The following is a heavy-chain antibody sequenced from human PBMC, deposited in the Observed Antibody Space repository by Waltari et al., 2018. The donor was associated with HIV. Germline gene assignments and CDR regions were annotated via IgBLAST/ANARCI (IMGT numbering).Heavy chain of an antibody. J-gene: IGHJ5*01. CDR3: AAPPAKGTWFDS. D-gene: IGHD3-10*01. CDR1: GETLKSYT. CDR2: SVAIIGVS. Sequence: QVHLVQSGTDVKKSGSSVKVSCRAPGETLKSYTINWVRQAPGQGLQWMGRLEWTGRSVAIIGVSKYAKIFRGRTSISADAVTNTAFMELTSLRPDDTAVYYCAAPPAKGTWFDSWGQGSLVIVSS. V-gene: IGHV1-69*02.